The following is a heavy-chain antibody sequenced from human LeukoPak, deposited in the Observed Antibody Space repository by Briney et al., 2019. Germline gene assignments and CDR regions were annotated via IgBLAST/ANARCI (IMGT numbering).Heavy chain of an antibody. CDR3: ARGRANSMGYCSGGSCLYYFDY. CDR2: INHSGST. D-gene: IGHD2-15*01. Sequence: ASETLSLTCAVYGGSFSGYYWSWIRQPPGKGLEWIGEINHSGSTNYNPSLKSRVTISVDTSKNQFSLKLSSVTAADTAVYYCARGRANSMGYCSGGSCLYYFDYWGQGTLVTVSS. V-gene: IGHV4-34*01. CDR1: GGSFSGYY. J-gene: IGHJ4*02.